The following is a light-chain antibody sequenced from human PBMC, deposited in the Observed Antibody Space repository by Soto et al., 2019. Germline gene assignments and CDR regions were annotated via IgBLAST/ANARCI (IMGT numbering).Light chain of an antibody. CDR2: AAS. J-gene: IGKJ2*01. V-gene: IGKV1-39*01. CDR3: QPTFSFPYT. CDR1: QSISNY. Sequence: DIQMTQSPSSLSASVGDRVTITCRASQSISNYLNWYQQKPGKAPKLLIYAASSLQSGVPSRFSGTRSGADFTLTINSLQPEDFATYFCQPTFSFPYTFGQGTKLEIK.